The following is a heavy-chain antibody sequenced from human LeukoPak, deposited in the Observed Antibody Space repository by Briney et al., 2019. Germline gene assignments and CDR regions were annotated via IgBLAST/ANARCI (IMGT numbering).Heavy chain of an antibody. J-gene: IGHJ4*01. CDR3: ARGLGDGYIGY. CDR1: GYSISSGYY. Sequence: SETLSLTCAVSGYSISSGYYWGWIRQPPGKGLEWIGSIYHSGSTYYNPSLKSRVTISVDTSKNQFSLKLSSVTAADTAVYYCARGLGDGYIGYWGQGTLVTGSS. V-gene: IGHV4-38-2*01. CDR2: IYHSGST. D-gene: IGHD6-13*01.